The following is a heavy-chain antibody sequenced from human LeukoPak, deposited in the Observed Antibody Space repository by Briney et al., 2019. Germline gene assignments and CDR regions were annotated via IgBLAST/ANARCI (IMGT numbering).Heavy chain of an antibody. V-gene: IGHV1-46*01. D-gene: IGHD6-19*01. J-gene: IGHJ6*03. CDR1: GYTFTSYY. Sequence: GASVKVSCKASGYTFTSYYMHWVRQAPGQGLEWMGIINPSGGSTSYAQKFRGRVTMTRDMSTSTVYMELSSLRSEDTAVYYCAKGGSAVAGTTYDYYYYYMDVWGKGTTVTVSS. CDR2: INPSGGST. CDR3: AKGGSAVAGTTYDYYYYYMDV.